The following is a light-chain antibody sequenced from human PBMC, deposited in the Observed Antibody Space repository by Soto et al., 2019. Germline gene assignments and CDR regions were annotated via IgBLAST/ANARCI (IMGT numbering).Light chain of an antibody. CDR2: DAS. CDR1: QSVSSN. V-gene: IGKV3-15*01. Sequence: EIVMTQSPATLSVSPGERATLSCRASQSVSSNLAWYQQKPGQAPRLLIYDASTRATGIPARFSGSGSGTEFNLNISSPQSEDFAVYYCQQYNNWPVTFGPATQVAIK. CDR3: QQYNNWPVT. J-gene: IGKJ3*01.